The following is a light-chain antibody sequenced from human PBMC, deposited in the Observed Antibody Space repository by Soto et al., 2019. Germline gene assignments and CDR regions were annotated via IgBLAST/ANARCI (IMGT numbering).Light chain of an antibody. V-gene: IGLV2-11*01. CDR3: CSYAGNYTDV. CDR2: AVS. J-gene: IGLJ1*01. Sequence: QSVRTQPRSVSGSPGQPVTISCTGTSSDVGGYNYVSWYQQHPGKAPKPTIYAVSERPSGVPDRFSGPKSGNTASLTISGLQAEDEADYYCCSYAGNYTDVFGTGTKVTVL. CDR1: SSDVGGYNY.